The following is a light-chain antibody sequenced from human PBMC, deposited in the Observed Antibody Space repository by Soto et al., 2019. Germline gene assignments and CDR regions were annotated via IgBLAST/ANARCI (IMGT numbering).Light chain of an antibody. CDR2: RAS. CDR1: QSVSSSY. Sequence: EIVLTQSPGTLSLSPGERATLSCRASQSVSSSYLAWYQQKPGQAPKVLIYRASSRATGIPDRFSGSGFGTDFTLTISRLEPEDFAVYYCQQYGSSPLTFGGGTKVEIK. J-gene: IGKJ4*01. CDR3: QQYGSSPLT. V-gene: IGKV3-20*01.